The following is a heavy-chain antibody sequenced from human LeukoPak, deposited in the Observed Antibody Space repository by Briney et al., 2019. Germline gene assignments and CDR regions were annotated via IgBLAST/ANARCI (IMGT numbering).Heavy chain of an antibody. J-gene: IGHJ5*02. CDR2: IYTSGST. CDR1: GGSISSGSYY. V-gene: IGHV4-61*02. D-gene: IGHD5-24*01. CDR3: ARDGKDGYNLYNWFDP. Sequence: SRTLSLTCTVSGGSISSGSYYWSWIRQPAGKGLEWIGRIYTSGSTNYNPSLKSRVTISVDTSKNQFSLKLSSVTAADTAVYYCARDGKDGYNLYNWFDPWGQGTLVTVSS.